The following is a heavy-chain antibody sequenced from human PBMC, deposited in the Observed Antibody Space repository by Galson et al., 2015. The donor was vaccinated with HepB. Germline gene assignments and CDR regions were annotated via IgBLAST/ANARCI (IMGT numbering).Heavy chain of an antibody. Sequence: SVKVSCKASGGTFTSYDINWVRQATGQGLEWMGWMNPNSGNTGYAQKFQGRVTMTRNTSISTAYMELSSLRSEDTAVYYCAGGYCSSTSCPVRDWFDPWGQGTLVTVSS. CDR3: AGGYCSSTSCPVRDWFDP. CDR2: MNPNSGNT. D-gene: IGHD2-2*01. J-gene: IGHJ5*02. V-gene: IGHV1-8*01. CDR1: GGTFTSYD.